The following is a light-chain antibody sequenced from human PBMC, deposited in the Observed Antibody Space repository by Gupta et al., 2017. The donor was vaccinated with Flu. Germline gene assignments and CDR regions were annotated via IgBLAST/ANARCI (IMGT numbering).Light chain of an antibody. CDR3: QQSYIMPYS. CDR1: QSIGTH. J-gene: IGKJ2*03. CDR2: GVS. V-gene: IGKV1-39*01. Sequence: DLQMTQSPSSVSISVGDRVTIACRASQSIGTHVNWYQQKPGEVPKLLISGVSSLESGVPSRFSGSGSGIXFTLTIXSLQPEDFATYYCQQSYIMPYSFGXGTKLDIK.